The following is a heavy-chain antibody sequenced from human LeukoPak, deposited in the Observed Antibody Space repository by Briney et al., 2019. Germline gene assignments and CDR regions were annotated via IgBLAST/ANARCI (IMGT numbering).Heavy chain of an antibody. V-gene: IGHV3-33*01. CDR2: IWYDGSNK. J-gene: IGHJ4*02. Sequence: PGGSLRLSCAASGFTFSSYGMHWVRQAPGKGLEWVAVIWYDGSNKYYADSVKGRFTISRDNAKNSLYLQMNSLRAEDTAVYYCARGRSRGAFNDYWGQGTLVTVSS. CDR1: GFTFSSYG. D-gene: IGHD3-10*01. CDR3: ARGRSRGAFNDY.